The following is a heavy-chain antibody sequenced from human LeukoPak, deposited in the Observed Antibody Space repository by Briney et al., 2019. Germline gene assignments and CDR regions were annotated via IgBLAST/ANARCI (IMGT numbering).Heavy chain of an antibody. Sequence: GASVKVSCKASGYTFTSYDINWVRQATGQGLEWMGWMNPNSGNTGYAQKFQGRVTITRNTSISTAYMELSSLRSEDTAVYYCATVWGRPIITIFGVARSYFDYWGQGTLVTVSS. D-gene: IGHD3-3*01. V-gene: IGHV1-8*03. CDR1: GYTFTSYD. J-gene: IGHJ4*02. CDR2: MNPNSGNT. CDR3: ATVWGRPIITIFGVARSYFDY.